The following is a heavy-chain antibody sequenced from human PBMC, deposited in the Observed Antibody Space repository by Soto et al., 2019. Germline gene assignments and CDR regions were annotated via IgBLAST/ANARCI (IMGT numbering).Heavy chain of an antibody. CDR2: ISGTGGTT. D-gene: IGHD5-12*01. CDR1: GFTFRTYA. J-gene: IGHJ3*02. Sequence: EVQLLESGGGLVQPGGSLRLSCAASGFTFRTYAMTWVRQAPGKGLEWVSAISGTGGTTYYADSVKGRFTVSRDNAKNTLYLHMNSLRVEDTAVYYCAKVLVEWLQRVDAFDIWGQGTMVTVAS. CDR3: AKVLVEWLQRVDAFDI. V-gene: IGHV3-23*01.